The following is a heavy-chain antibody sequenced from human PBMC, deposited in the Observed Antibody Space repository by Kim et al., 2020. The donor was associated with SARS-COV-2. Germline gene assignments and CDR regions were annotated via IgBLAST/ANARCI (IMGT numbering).Heavy chain of an antibody. J-gene: IGHJ3*02. CDR3: ARKPGGDGDIVVVVATGDVFDI. D-gene: IGHD2-15*01. V-gene: IGHV5-10-1*01. CDR1: GYSFTSYW. Sequence: GESLQISCKGSGYSFTSYWISWVRQMPGKGLEWMGRIDPSDSYTNYSPSFQGHVTISADKSISTAYLQWSSLKASDTAMYYCARKPGGDGDIVVVVATGDVFDIWGQGTMVTVSS. CDR2: IDPSDSYT.